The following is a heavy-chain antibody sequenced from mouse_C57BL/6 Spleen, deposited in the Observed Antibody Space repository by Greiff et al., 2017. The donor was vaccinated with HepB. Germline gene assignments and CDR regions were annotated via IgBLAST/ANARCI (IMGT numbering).Heavy chain of an antibody. Sequence: QVQLKESGAELVKPGASVKLSCKASGYTFTEYTIHWVKQRSGQGLEWIGWFYPGSGSIKYNEKFKDKATLTADKSSSTVYMELSRLTSEDSAVYFCARHEDAYYDYDVWFAYWGQGTLVTVSA. CDR3: ARHEDAYYDYDVWFAY. J-gene: IGHJ3*01. CDR2: FYPGSGSI. V-gene: IGHV1-62-2*01. CDR1: GYTFTEYT. D-gene: IGHD2-4*01.